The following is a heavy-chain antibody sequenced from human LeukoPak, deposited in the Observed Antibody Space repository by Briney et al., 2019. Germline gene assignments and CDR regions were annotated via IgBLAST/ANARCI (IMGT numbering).Heavy chain of an antibody. J-gene: IGHJ6*03. CDR1: GYTFTTSW. CDR3: ARYSLLPSSTVTTNYYYMDV. D-gene: IGHD4-11*01. Sequence: GESLKISCKGSGYTFTTSWIGWVRQMPGKGLELMGIIYPGDSDTRYSPSFQGQVTISAAKSISTAYLQWSSLKASDTAMYYCARYSLLPSSTVTTNYYYMDVWGKGTTVTVSS. V-gene: IGHV5-51*01. CDR2: IYPGDSDT.